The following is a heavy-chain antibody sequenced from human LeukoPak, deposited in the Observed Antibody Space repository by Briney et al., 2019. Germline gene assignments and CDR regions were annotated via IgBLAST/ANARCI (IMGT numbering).Heavy chain of an antibody. CDR2: ISYDGRNK. J-gene: IGHJ4*02. CDR1: GFTFSSYT. CDR3: AKEGGTRGSTSYYFDY. V-gene: IGHV3-30*18. Sequence: GGSLRLSCAASGFTFSSYTMNWVRQAPGKGLEWVADISYDGRNKFYADSVKGRFTISRDNSKNTLYLQTNSLRAEDTAVYYCAKEGGTRGSTSYYFDYWGQGTLVTVSS. D-gene: IGHD2-2*01.